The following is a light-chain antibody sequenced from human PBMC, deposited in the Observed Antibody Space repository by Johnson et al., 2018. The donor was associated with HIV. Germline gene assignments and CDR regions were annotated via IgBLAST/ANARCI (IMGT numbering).Light chain of an antibody. CDR1: SSNIGNNY. Sequence: QSVLTQPPSVSAAPGQKVTISCSGTSSNIGNNYVSWYQQLPGTAPKLLIYDNHKRPSGIPDRFSGSKSGTSATLGITGLQTGDEADYYCGTWDSSLNAYVFGAATKVAVL. J-gene: IGLJ1*01. CDR3: GTWDSSLNAYV. CDR2: DNH. V-gene: IGLV1-51*01.